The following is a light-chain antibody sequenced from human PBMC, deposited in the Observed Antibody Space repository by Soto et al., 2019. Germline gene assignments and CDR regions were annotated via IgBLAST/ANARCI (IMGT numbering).Light chain of an antibody. V-gene: IGKV3-20*01. Sequence: IVVAQSSHTVSLSTGERATLSCRASASVSSSYLAWYQQKPGQDPRLLIYDASASGAGIPARCSGSGCGTDFTLPISSLQDADYAAYYCRQQCSSSRGTFGQGTKV. J-gene: IGKJ1*01. CDR3: RQQCSSSRGT. CDR1: ASVSSSY. CDR2: DAS.